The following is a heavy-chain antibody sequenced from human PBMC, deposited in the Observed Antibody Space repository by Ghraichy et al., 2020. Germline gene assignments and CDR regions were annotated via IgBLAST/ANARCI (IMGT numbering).Heavy chain of an antibody. CDR1: GFTFSTYN. CDR2: ISDSSSYI. J-gene: IGHJ6*03. Sequence: GGSLRLSCAGSGFTFSTYNMNWVRQAPGKGLEWVSSISDSSSYIFYADPVKGRFTISRDNAKKSLYLQMNSLRAEDTAVYYCARDIGSSPARGYMDVWGKGTTVTVSS. V-gene: IGHV3-21*01. CDR3: ARDIGSSPARGYMDV. D-gene: IGHD6-19*01.